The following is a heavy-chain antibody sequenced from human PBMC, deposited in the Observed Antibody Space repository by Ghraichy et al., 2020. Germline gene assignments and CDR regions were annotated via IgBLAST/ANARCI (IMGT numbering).Heavy chain of an antibody. J-gene: IGHJ2*01. CDR2: IDDSGNT. D-gene: IGHD1-1*01. CDR1: GGSMSSSSNY. Sequence: ASLNISCTVSGGSMSSSSNYWGWIRQPPGKGLEWIGSIDDSGNTYYNESLRSRLTISIDPSKNQFSLKLKSVTAEDTAVYYCARANDADLWGPGTLVTVSS. CDR3: ARANDADL. V-gene: IGHV4-39*01.